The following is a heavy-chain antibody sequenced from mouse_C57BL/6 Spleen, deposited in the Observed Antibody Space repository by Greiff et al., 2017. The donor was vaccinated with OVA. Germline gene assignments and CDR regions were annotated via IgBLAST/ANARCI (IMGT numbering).Heavy chain of an antibody. CDR1: GFTFSDYG. J-gene: IGHJ1*03. D-gene: IGHD2-4*01. V-gene: IGHV5-17*01. Sequence: EGQLVESGGGLVKPGGSLKLSCAASGFTFSDYGMHWVRQAPEKGLEWVAYISSGSSTIYYADTVKGRFTISRDNAKNTLFLQMTSLRSEDTAMYYCARDYYDPPWYFDVWGTGTTVTVSS. CDR2: ISSGSSTI. CDR3: ARDYYDPPWYFDV.